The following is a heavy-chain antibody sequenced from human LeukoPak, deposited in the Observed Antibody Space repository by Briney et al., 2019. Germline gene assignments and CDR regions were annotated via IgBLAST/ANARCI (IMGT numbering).Heavy chain of an antibody. V-gene: IGHV1-46*01. CDR3: ARVGWFGETNYYYYYGMDV. D-gene: IGHD3-10*01. CDR1: GYTFTSYY. CDR2: INPSGGST. J-gene: IGHJ6*02. Sequence: GASVKVTCKASGYTFTSYYMHWVRQAPGQGLEWMGIINPSGGSTSYAQKFQGRVTMTRDTSTSTVYMELSSLRSEDTAVYYCARVGWFGETNYYYYYGMDVWGQGTTVTVSS.